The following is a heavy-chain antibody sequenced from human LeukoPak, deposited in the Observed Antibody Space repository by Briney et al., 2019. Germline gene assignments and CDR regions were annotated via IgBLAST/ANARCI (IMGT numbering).Heavy chain of an antibody. D-gene: IGHD3-3*01. Sequence: SETLSLTCTVSGGSVSSASYYWSWIRQPPGKGLEWIGYIYYSRSTIYNPSHKSLVTLSVDTSKNQFSLKLSSVTAADTAVYYCARAVTIFGVVTPFFDYWGQGTLVTVSS. V-gene: IGHV4-61*01. CDR1: GGSVSSASYY. CDR2: IYYSRST. J-gene: IGHJ4*02. CDR3: ARAVTIFGVVTPFFDY.